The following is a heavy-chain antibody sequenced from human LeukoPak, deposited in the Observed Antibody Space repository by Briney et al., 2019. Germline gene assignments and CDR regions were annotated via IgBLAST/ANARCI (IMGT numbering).Heavy chain of an antibody. CDR1: GFTFSSYG. V-gene: IGHV3-30*02. CDR2: IRYDGSNK. Sequence: GGSLRLSCAASGFTFSSYGMHWVRQAPGKGLEWVAFIRYDGSNKYYADSVKGRFTISRDNSKNTLYLQMNSLRAEDTAVYYCARVGQQWLESYYFDYWGQGTLVTVSS. D-gene: IGHD6-19*01. CDR3: ARVGQQWLESYYFDY. J-gene: IGHJ4*02.